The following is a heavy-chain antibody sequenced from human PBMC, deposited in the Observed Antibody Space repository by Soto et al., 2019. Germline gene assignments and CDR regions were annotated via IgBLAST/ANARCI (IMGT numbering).Heavy chain of an antibody. CDR1: GFTFSSYA. CDR3: ARRGSGSYYDS. J-gene: IGHJ4*02. D-gene: IGHD1-26*01. Sequence: EVQLLESGGGLVQPGGSLRLSCAASGFTFSSYAMRWVRQAPVKGLEWVSAISGSGGSTYYADSVKGRFTISRDNSKNPLSLQMNSLRAEDTAVYYFARRGSGSYYDSGGQGTLVTVSS. V-gene: IGHV3-23*01. CDR2: ISGSGGST.